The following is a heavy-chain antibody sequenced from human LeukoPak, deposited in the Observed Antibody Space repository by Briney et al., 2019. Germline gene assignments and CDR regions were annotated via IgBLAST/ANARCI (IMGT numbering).Heavy chain of an antibody. Sequence: PGGSLRLSCAASGFTFSSYSMNWVRQAPGKGLEWVSSISSSSSYIYHADSVKGRFTISRDNAKNSLYLQMNSLRAEDTAVYYCAKEAAAGTTDYWGQGTLVTVSS. CDR2: ISSSSSYI. CDR3: AKEAAAGTTDY. J-gene: IGHJ4*02. D-gene: IGHD6-13*01. CDR1: GFTFSSYS. V-gene: IGHV3-21*01.